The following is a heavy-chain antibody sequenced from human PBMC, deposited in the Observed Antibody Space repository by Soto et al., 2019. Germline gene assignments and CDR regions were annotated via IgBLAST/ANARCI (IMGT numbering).Heavy chain of an antibody. CDR2: ISSSSSTI. CDR3: ARDVLLWFGELLPYFDY. J-gene: IGHJ4*02. D-gene: IGHD3-10*01. Sequence: EVQLVESGGGXVXPGGSLRLSXAAXGFXFSXYXXXWVRXAPGKGLEWVSYISSSSSTIYYADSVKGRFTISRDNAKNSLYLQMNSLRAEDTAVYYCARDVLLWFGELLPYFDYWGQGTLVTVSS. V-gene: IGHV3-48*01. CDR1: GFXFSXYX.